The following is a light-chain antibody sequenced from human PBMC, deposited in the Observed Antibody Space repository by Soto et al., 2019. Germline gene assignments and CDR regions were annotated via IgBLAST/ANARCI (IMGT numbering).Light chain of an antibody. CDR3: QQYNNWPLT. CDR2: GAF. CDR1: QSVSSN. J-gene: IGKJ4*01. Sequence: EIVMTQSPATLSVSPGERATLSCRASQSVSSNLAWYQQIPGRAPRLLIYGAFTRATGIPARFSGSGSGTEFTLTISSLQSEDFAVYYCQQYNNWPLTFGGGTKVEI. V-gene: IGKV3-15*01.